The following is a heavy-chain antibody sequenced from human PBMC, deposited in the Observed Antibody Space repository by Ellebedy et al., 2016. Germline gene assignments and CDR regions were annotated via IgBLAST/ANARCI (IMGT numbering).Heavy chain of an antibody. CDR3: ARRIAGRPGYYYGVDV. Sequence: GESLKISCAASGFTFSNYGMHSVRQAPGKGLEWVAVIWYDGSDKYYADSVKGRFTISRDNSNNTLYLQMNSLRAEDTAVYYCARRIAGRPGYYYGVDVWGQGTTVTVSS. V-gene: IGHV3-33*01. D-gene: IGHD6-6*01. J-gene: IGHJ6*02. CDR1: GFTFSNYG. CDR2: IWYDGSDK.